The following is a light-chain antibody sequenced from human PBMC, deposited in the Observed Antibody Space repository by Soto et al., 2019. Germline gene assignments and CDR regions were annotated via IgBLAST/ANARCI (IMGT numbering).Light chain of an antibody. CDR2: EDN. Sequence: NFMLTQPHSVSQSPGKTVTISCTRSSGSIASNYVQWYQQRPGSSPTTVIYEDNQRPSGVPDRFSGSIDSSSNSASLTISGLKTEDEADYYCQSYHSDMWVFGGGTKLTVL. J-gene: IGLJ3*02. V-gene: IGLV6-57*01. CDR1: SGSIASNY. CDR3: QSYHSDMWV.